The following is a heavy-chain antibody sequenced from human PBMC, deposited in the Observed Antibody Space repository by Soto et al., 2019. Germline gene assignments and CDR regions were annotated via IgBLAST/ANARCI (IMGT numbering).Heavy chain of an antibody. CDR2: INAANGNT. CDR1: GYTFKAYA. D-gene: IGHD3-3*01. Sequence: ASVKVYCQDSGYTFKAYALHWVRLAPGEGLEWMGWINAANGNTIYSEKFQGRVTITRDTSASTGYLELSSLRSEDTAVYYCAREWGGITVFGVRNPSYGMDLWGQGTTVTVSS. CDR3: AREWGGITVFGVRNPSYGMDL. V-gene: IGHV1-3*01. J-gene: IGHJ6*02.